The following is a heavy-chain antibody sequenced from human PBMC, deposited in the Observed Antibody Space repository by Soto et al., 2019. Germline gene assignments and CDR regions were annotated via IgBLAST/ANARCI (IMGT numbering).Heavy chain of an antibody. CDR1: DGSVNSDSHN. V-gene: IGHV4-61*01. Sequence: SETLSLTCTVSDGSVNSDSHNWSWIRQPPGKGLEWIGYVYYSGSTNYNPSLKSRVGMSIDTSKNQFSLELKSVTAADTATYYCVRDYLLTGFDTWGQGTLVTVSS. CDR2: VYYSGST. J-gene: IGHJ5*02. CDR3: VRDYLLTGFDT. D-gene: IGHD3-9*01.